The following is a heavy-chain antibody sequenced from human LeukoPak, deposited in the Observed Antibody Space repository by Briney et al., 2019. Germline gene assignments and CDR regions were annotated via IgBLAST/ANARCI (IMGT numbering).Heavy chain of an antibody. CDR3: ARDLVPAATSYWFDP. V-gene: IGHV4-59*01. Sequence: SETLSLTCTVSGGSISSYYWSWIRQPPGKGLEWIGYIYYSGSTNYNPSLKSRVTISVDTSKNQFSLKLSSVTAADTAVYYCARDLVPAATSYWFDPWGQGTLVTASS. D-gene: IGHD2-2*01. J-gene: IGHJ5*02. CDR1: GGSISSYY. CDR2: IYYSGST.